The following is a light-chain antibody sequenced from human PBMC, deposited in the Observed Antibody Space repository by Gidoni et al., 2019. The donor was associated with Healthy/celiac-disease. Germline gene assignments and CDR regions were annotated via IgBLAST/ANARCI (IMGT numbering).Light chain of an antibody. CDR3: QQYYSTLYT. CDR2: WAS. V-gene: IGKV4-1*01. J-gene: IGKJ2*01. Sequence: DIVMTQSPDPLAVSLGERATTNCKSSQSVLSSSNNKNYLAWYQQKPGQPPKLLIYWASTRASGVPDRFSGSGSGTDFTLTISSLQAEDVAVYYCQQYYSTLYTFGQGTKLEIK. CDR1: QSVLSSSNNKNY.